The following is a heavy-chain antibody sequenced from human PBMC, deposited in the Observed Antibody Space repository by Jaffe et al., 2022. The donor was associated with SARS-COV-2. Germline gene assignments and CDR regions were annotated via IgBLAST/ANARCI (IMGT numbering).Heavy chain of an antibody. CDR2: IYHSGST. J-gene: IGHJ6*03. CDR1: GYSISSGYY. D-gene: IGHD1-26*01. V-gene: IGHV4-38-2*02. Sequence: QVQLQESGPGLVKPSETLSLTCTVSGYSISSGYYWGWIRQPPGKGLEWIGSIYHSGSTYYNPSLKSRVTISVDTSKNQFSLKLSSVTAADTAVYYCARGVEIGTLLLDYYMDVWGKGTTVTVSS. CDR3: ARGVEIGTLLLDYYMDV.